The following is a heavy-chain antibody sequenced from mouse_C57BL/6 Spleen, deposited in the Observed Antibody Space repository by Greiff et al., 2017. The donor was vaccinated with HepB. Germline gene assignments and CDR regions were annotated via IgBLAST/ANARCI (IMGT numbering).Heavy chain of an antibody. V-gene: IGHV1-18*01. CDR3: ARTPSDYYYGSSYHFDV. Sequence: VQLKQSGPELVKPGASVKIPCKASGYTFTDYNMDWVKQSHGKSLEWIGDINPNNGGTIYNQKFKGKATLTVDKSSSTAYMELRSLTSEDTAVYYCARTPSDYYYGSSYHFDVWGTGTTVTVSS. CDR1: GYTFTDYN. D-gene: IGHD1-1*01. J-gene: IGHJ1*03. CDR2: INPNNGGT.